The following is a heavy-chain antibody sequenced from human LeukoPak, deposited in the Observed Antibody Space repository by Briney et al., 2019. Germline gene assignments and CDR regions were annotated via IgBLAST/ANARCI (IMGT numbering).Heavy chain of an antibody. CDR3: ARERFTYGSDF. Sequence: SGGSLRLSCAASGFTFSSYAMSWVRQAPGKGLEWVSAISGSGGSTYYADSVKGRFTISRDNAKNSLYLQMSSLRAEDTAVYYCARERFTYGSDFWDQGTLVTVSS. V-gene: IGHV3-23*01. D-gene: IGHD5-18*01. CDR1: GFTFSSYA. J-gene: IGHJ4*02. CDR2: ISGSGGST.